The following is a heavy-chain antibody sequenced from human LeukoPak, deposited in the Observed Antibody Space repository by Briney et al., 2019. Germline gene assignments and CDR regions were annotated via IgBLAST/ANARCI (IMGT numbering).Heavy chain of an antibody. CDR2: ISSRSTTI. CDR3: AKENYGDSTGGRFQH. V-gene: IGHV3-48*01. CDR1: GFTFSTYA. Sequence: GGSLRLSCAASGFTFSTYAMNWVRQAPGKGLDWVSYISSRSTTIYYADSVKGRFTISRDNSKNTLYLQMNSLRAEDTAVYYCAKENYGDSTGGRFQHWGQGTLVTVSS. D-gene: IGHD4-17*01. J-gene: IGHJ1*01.